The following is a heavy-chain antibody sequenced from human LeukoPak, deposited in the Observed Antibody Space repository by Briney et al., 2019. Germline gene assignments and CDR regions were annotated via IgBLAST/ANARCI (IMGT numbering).Heavy chain of an antibody. CDR2: IYYSGST. J-gene: IGHJ6*03. D-gene: IGHD5-12*01. CDR3: ARGQSGYDPYYYYYMDV. Sequence: PSETLSLTCTVSGGSISSYYWSWIRQPPGKGLEWIGYIYYSGSTNYNPSLKSRVTISVDTSKNQFSLKLSSVTAADTAVYCCARGQSGYDPYYYYYMDVWGKGTTVTVSS. CDR1: GGSISSYY. V-gene: IGHV4-59*01.